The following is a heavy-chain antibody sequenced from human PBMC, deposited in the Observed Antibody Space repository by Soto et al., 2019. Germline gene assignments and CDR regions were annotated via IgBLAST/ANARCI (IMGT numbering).Heavy chain of an antibody. CDR1: GDSLSSYY. D-gene: IGHD6-19*01. Sequence: SETLSLTCTVSGDSLSSYYWTWIRQPPGKGLEWIAYLYYSGGTNYNPSLKSRVTISVDTSKNQFSLKLSSVTAADTAVYYCARGTAVPSFDYWGQGTLVTV. J-gene: IGHJ4*02. V-gene: IGHV4-59*01. CDR2: LYYSGGT. CDR3: ARGTAVPSFDY.